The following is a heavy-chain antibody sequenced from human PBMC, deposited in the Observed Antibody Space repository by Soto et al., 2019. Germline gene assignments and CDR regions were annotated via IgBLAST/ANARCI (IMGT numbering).Heavy chain of an antibody. D-gene: IGHD2-2*01. CDR2: INPTSGGT. CDR3: GGALGYCSGNSCEIRGGGYYYGLNV. Sequence: QGQLVQSGAEVKMPGASVKVSCKTSGSTFTDYYIHWVRQAPGQGLEWMGRINPTSGGTDYPQKFQSRVTMTRNTSISKAYMELNRRTSDDTAVYYCGGALGYCSGNSCEIRGGGYYYGLNVWGQGTAVTVSS. CDR1: GSTFTDYY. J-gene: IGHJ6*02. V-gene: IGHV1-2*06.